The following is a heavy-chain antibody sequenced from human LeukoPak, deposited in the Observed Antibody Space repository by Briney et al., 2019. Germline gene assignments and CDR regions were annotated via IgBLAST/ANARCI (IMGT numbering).Heavy chain of an antibody. J-gene: IGHJ4*02. CDR1: GFTFSTYG. CDR3: ARDLSPVVRASPMGY. V-gene: IGHV3-30*03. D-gene: IGHD3-10*01. Sequence: GGSLRLSCAASGFTFSTYGMHWVRQAPGKGLEWVALITYDGYYKYYSDSVKGRFTISSDTSKNTLSLQMNSLRAEDTAVYYCARDLSPVVRASPMGYWGQGTLVTVSS. CDR2: ITYDGYYK.